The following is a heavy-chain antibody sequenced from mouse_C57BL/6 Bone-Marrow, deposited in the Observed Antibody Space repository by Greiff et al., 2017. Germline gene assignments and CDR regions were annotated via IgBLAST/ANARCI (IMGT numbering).Heavy chain of an antibody. D-gene: IGHD2-4*01. CDR1: GYTFTNYW. J-gene: IGHJ4*01. CDR2: MHPKVGSP. CDR3: ARSYDYDDDTMDY. V-gene: IGHV1-64*01. Sequence: VQLQQPGAELVKPGASVKLSCKASGYTFTNYWMHWVKQRPGQGLEWIGMMHPKVGSPDYNEKFKSEATLSVDNSSRTAYMELSSLTSEDSAVYYCARSYDYDDDTMDYWGQGTSVTVSS.